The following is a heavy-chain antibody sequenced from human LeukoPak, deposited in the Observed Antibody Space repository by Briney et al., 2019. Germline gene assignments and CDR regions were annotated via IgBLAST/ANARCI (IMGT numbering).Heavy chain of an antibody. D-gene: IGHD3-10*01. CDR1: GYSISSGYY. CDR2: IYHSGST. V-gene: IGHV4-38-2*02. CDR3: ARVRAGDAFDI. Sequence: SSETLSLTCTVSGYSISSGYYWGWIRQPPGKGPEWIGSIYHSGSTYYNPSLKSRVTISVDTSKNQFSLKLSSVTAADTAVYYCARVRAGDAFDIWGQGTMVTVSS. J-gene: IGHJ3*02.